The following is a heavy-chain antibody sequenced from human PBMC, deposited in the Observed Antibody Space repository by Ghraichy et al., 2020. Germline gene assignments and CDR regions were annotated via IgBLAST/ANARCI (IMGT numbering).Heavy chain of an antibody. CDR3: ARDKGFGELLSGYGMDV. CDR1: GFTFSSYS. V-gene: IGHV3-21*01. J-gene: IGHJ6*02. D-gene: IGHD3-10*01. Sequence: GGSLRLSCAASGFTFSSYSMNWVRQAPGKGLEWVSSISSSSSYIYYADSVKGRFTISRDNAKNSLYLQMNSLRAEDTAVYYCARDKGFGELLSGYGMDVWGQGTTVTVSS. CDR2: ISSSSSYI.